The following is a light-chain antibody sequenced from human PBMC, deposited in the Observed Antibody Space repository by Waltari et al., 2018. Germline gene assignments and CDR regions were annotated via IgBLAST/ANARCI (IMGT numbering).Light chain of an antibody. CDR1: SGHSDYI. CDR2: LEGSGSY. V-gene: IGLV4-60*03. Sequence: QPVLTQSSSASASLGSSVKLSCTLSSGHSDYIIAGHQQQPGKAPRYLMRLEGSGSYNKGSGVPDRYLTISNLQSEDEADYYCETWDRYTWVFGGGTKLTVL. J-gene: IGLJ3*02. CDR3: ETWDRYTWV.